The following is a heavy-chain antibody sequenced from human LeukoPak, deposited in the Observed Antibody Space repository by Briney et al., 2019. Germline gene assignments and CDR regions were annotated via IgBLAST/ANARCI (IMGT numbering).Heavy chain of an antibody. D-gene: IGHD6-19*01. J-gene: IGHJ4*02. V-gene: IGHV4-39*01. CDR2: IHYSGST. Sequence: ASETLSLTCTVSGGSISSSSYYWGWIRQPPGKGLDWIGSIHYSGSTYYNPSLKSRVTISVDTSKNQFSLKPSSVTAADTAVYYCARFSRYSSGWLTPIYIDYWGQGTLVTVSS. CDR3: ARFSRYSSGWLTPIYIDY. CDR1: GGSISSSSYY.